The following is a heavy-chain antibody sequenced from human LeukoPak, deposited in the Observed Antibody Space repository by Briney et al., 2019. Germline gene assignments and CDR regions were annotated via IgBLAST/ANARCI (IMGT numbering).Heavy chain of an antibody. CDR1: GYTFTSYG. D-gene: IGHD2-2*01. CDR2: ISAYNGNT. J-gene: IGHJ6*03. CDR3: ASGIPPGDYCSSTSCYPRYYYYYMDV. V-gene: IGHV1-18*01. Sequence: ASVKVSCKASGYTFTSYGISWVRQAPGQGLEWMGWISAYNGNTNYAQKLQGRVTMTTDTSTSTAYMELSSLRSEDTAVYYCASGIPPGDYCSSTSCYPRYYYYYMDVWGKGTTVTVSS.